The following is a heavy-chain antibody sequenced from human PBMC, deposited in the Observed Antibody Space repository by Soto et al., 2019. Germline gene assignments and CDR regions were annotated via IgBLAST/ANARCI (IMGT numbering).Heavy chain of an antibody. J-gene: IGHJ5*02. CDR1: GYRFADYW. Sequence: EVQLMQSGAEVKMPGESLKISCKGSGYRFADYWIAWVRQMPGKGLDWMGSTYPGGSDTRYRPSFQGQVTISADKSIGTAYLQWNSLQASDTAMYYCARRQEGAGPFPYTWLDPWGQGTLVTVSS. V-gene: IGHV5-51*01. D-gene: IGHD1-26*01. CDR3: ARRQEGAGPFPYTWLDP. CDR2: TYPGGSDT.